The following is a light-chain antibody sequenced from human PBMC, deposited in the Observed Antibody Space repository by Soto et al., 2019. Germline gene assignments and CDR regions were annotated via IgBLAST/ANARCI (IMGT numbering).Light chain of an antibody. Sequence: EIVLTQSPATLSLSPGDRATLSCRASQSVNTYLAWYQQKPGQTPRLLIYDASNRATGIPARFSGSGSGTDFTLTISSLEPEDFAVYYCQQRGYWRGTLTFGGGTKVEIK. J-gene: IGKJ4*01. CDR1: QSVNTY. V-gene: IGKV3-11*01. CDR3: QQRGYWRGTLT. CDR2: DAS.